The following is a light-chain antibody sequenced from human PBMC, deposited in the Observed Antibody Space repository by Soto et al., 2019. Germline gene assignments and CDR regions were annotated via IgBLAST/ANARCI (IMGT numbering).Light chain of an antibody. J-gene: IGKJ1*01. CDR2: GAS. CDR3: QQYDSSPRT. Sequence: EIVLTQSPGTLSLSPGERATLSCRASQSVNSNYLAWYQQKPGQGPRLLMYGASSRATGIPDRFSGSGSGTHFPLTISRLAPEDFAVYYCQQYDSSPRTCGQGTKVEIK. CDR1: QSVNSNY. V-gene: IGKV3-20*01.